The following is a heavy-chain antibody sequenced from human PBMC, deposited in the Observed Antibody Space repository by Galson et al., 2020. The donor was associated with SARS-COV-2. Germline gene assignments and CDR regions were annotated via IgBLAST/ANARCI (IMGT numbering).Heavy chain of an antibody. V-gene: IGHV4-59*01. CDR3: ARGVNYYDGSGYYLNWYFDL. D-gene: IGHD3-22*01. CDR1: GGSISGFY. Sequence: SETLSLTCTVSGGSISGFYWSWIRQLPGKGLEWIGYNYYSGGTNYNPSLKSRVTISVDMSKNQFSLKLSSVTAADTAVYYCARGVNYYDGSGYYLNWYFDLWGRGTLVTVSS. CDR2: NYYSGGT. J-gene: IGHJ2*01.